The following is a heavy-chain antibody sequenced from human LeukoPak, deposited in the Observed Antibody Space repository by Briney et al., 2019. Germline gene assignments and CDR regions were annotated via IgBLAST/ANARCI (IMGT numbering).Heavy chain of an antibody. CDR2: ISSSSSYI. CDR1: GFTFNDFA. D-gene: IGHD3-3*01. Sequence: PGGSLRLSCAASGFTFNDFAMSWVRQAPGKGLEWVSSISSSSSYIYYADSVKGRFTISRDNAKNSLYLQMNSLRAEDTAVYYCARSTIFGVVIIGTFDYWGQGTLVTVSS. CDR3: ARSTIFGVVIIGTFDY. J-gene: IGHJ4*02. V-gene: IGHV3-21*01.